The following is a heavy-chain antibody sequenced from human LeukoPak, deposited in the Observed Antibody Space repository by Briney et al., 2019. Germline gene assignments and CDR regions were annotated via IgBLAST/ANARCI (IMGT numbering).Heavy chain of an antibody. CDR3: ARHDIVLMVYAQTSFDY. D-gene: IGHD2-8*01. V-gene: IGHV4-39*01. CDR2: MYYSGST. J-gene: IGHJ4*02. CDR1: GGSISSSSYY. Sequence: SETLSLTCSVSGGSISSSSYYRGWIRQPPGKGLEWIGSMYYSGSTYYNPSLKSRVTISVDTSKNQFSLKLSSVTAADTAIYYCARHDIVLMVYAQTSFDYWGQGTLVTVSS.